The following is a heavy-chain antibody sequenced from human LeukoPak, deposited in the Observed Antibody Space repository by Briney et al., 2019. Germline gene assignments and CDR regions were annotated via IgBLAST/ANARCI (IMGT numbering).Heavy chain of an antibody. CDR1: GGSISSGSYH. CDR2: IYTSGST. D-gene: IGHD2-15*01. V-gene: IGHV4-61*02. J-gene: IGHJ5*02. Sequence: SQTLSLTCTVSGGSISSGSYHWSWIRQPAGKGLEWIGRIYTSGSTNYNPSLKSRVTISVDTSKNQFSLKLSSVTAADTAVYYCARSFSRGLLRWFDPWGQGTLVTVSS. CDR3: ARSFSRGLLRWFDP.